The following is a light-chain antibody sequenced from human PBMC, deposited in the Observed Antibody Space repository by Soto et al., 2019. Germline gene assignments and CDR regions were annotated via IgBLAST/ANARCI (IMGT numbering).Light chain of an antibody. CDR3: SSYTSSSTGV. V-gene: IGLV2-14*01. CDR1: SSGVGGYNY. J-gene: IGLJ1*01. Sequence: QSVLTQPASVSGSPGQSITISCTGTSSGVGGYNYVSWYQQHPGKAPKLMIYEVSNRPSGVSNRFSGSKSGNTASLTISGLQAEDEADYYCSSYTSSSTGVLGTGTKV. CDR2: EVS.